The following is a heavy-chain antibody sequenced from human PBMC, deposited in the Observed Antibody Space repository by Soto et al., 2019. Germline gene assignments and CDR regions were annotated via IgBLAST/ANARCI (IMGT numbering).Heavy chain of an antibody. CDR1: GFIVSSNY. CDR2: LYSGGTT. D-gene: IGHD3-9*01. V-gene: IGHV3-66*01. J-gene: IGHJ3*02. Sequence: GGSLRLSCAASGFIVSSNYMSWVRQAPGKGLEWVSILYSGGTTSYADSVKGRFTTSRDKSKNTLYLQVNNLRAEDTAVYYCARDRTDWDDAFDIWGQGTLVTVSS. CDR3: ARDRTDWDDAFDI.